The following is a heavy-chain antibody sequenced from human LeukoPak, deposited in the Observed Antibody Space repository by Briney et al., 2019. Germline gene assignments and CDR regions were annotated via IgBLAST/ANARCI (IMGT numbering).Heavy chain of an antibody. D-gene: IGHD1-26*01. CDR3: ARKPYSGSYGAYYYYMDV. Sequence: PGGSLRLSCAASGFTFSTYNMNWVRQAPGKGLEWVSSITSSSSYIYYADSVKGRFTISRDNAKNSLYLQMNRLRAEDTAVYYCARKPYSGSYGAYYYYMDVWGKGTTVTISS. J-gene: IGHJ6*03. CDR2: ITSSSSYI. CDR1: GFTFSTYN. V-gene: IGHV3-21*01.